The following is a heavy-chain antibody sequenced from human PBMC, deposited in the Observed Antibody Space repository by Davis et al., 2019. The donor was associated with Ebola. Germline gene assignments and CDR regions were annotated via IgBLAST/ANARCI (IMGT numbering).Heavy chain of an antibody. V-gene: IGHV5-10-1*01. CDR3: ARWIAGAQFDS. J-gene: IGHJ4*02. D-gene: IGHD6-13*01. CDR1: GYSFSDYW. Sequence: GESLKISCQGSGYSFSDYWIGWVRQMPGKGLEWMGRFDPSDSYTVYRPSLQGHVTISADKSISTAYPQWSSLKASDTAMYYCARWIAGAQFDSWGQGTQVTVSS. CDR2: FDPSDSYT.